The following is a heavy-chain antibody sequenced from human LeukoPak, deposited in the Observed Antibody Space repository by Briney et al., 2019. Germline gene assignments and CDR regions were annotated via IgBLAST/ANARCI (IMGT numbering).Heavy chain of an antibody. V-gene: IGHV4-59*01. CDR3: AREDIAAAATGWFDP. Sequence: VKPSETLSLTCTVSSGTISSYYWSWLRPPPGKELVWSGNLDYGGSTNYNPSSKCRVAISVDTTKTQVSLKLSSVTAADTAVYYCAREDIAAAATGWFDPWGQGTLVTVSS. D-gene: IGHD6-13*01. CDR2: LDYGGST. CDR1: SGTISSYY. J-gene: IGHJ5*02.